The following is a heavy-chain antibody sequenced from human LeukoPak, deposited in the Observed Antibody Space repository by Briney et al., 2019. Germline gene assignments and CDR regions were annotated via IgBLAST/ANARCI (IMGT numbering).Heavy chain of an antibody. Sequence: PGRSLRLSCSASGFTFSTYGMNWVRQAPGKGLEWVAVIWYDGGHANYADAVKGRFTISRDNSKNTLYLQMNSPRAEDTAVYYCARVGYDSSGYYLYYFDYWGQGTLVTVSS. J-gene: IGHJ4*02. CDR2: IWYDGGHA. CDR1: GFTFSTYG. V-gene: IGHV3-33*01. CDR3: ARVGYDSSGYYLYYFDY. D-gene: IGHD3-22*01.